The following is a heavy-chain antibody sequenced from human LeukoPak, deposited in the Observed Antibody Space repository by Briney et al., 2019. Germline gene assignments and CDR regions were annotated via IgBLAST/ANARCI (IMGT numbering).Heavy chain of an antibody. CDR3: ATDQYCSSTSCSDDAFDI. Sequence: GGSLRLSCAASGFTFRSYGMHWVRQAPGKGLEWVSYISSSSSSIYYADSVKGRFTIARDNAKNSLYLQMNSLRAEDTAVYYCATDQYCSSTSCSDDAFDIWGQGTMVTVSP. D-gene: IGHD2-2*01. CDR1: GFTFRSYG. CDR2: ISSSSSSI. J-gene: IGHJ3*02. V-gene: IGHV3-48*04.